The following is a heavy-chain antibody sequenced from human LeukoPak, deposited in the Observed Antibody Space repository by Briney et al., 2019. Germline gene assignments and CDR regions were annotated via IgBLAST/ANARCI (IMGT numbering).Heavy chain of an antibody. CDR3: ARLTEDYYDSSGYSDY. CDR1: DGSISSGYYY. CDR2: IYYSGST. Sequence: PSETLSLTCSVSDGSISSGYYYWAWIRQPPGKGLEWIGSIYYSGSTYYNPSLKSRVTISVDTSKNQFSLKLSSVTAADTAVYYCARLTEDYYDSSGYSDYWGQGTLVTVSS. D-gene: IGHD3-22*01. J-gene: IGHJ4*02. V-gene: IGHV4-39*01.